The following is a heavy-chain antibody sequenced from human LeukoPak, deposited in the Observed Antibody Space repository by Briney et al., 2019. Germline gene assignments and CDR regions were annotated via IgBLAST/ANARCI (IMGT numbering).Heavy chain of an antibody. V-gene: IGHV4-39*07. CDR1: GGSISSSSYY. CDR3: ARRPKYYYDSSGYGGPFDY. J-gene: IGHJ4*02. Sequence: PSETLSLTCTVSGGSISSSSYYWGWIRQPPGKGLEWIGSIYYSGSTYYNPSLKSRVTISVDTSKNQFSLKLSSVTAADTAVYYCARRPKYYYDSSGYGGPFDYWGQGTLVTVSS. D-gene: IGHD3-22*01. CDR2: IYYSGST.